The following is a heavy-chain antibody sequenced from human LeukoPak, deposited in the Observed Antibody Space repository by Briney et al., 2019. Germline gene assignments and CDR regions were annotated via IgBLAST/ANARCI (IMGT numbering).Heavy chain of an antibody. CDR1: GYTFTGYY. J-gene: IGHJ4*02. Sequence: SVKVSCKASGYTFTGYYMHWVRQAPGQGLEWMGRIIPILGIANYAQKFQGRVTITADKSTSTAYMELSSLRSEDTAVYYCASSVWFGESEYYFDYWGQGTLVTVSS. V-gene: IGHV1-69*02. CDR2: IIPILGIA. D-gene: IGHD3-10*01. CDR3: ASSVWFGESEYYFDY.